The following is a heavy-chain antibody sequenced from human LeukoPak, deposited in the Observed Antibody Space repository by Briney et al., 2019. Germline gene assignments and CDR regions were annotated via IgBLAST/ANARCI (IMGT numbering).Heavy chain of an antibody. CDR1: GGSISSGGYY. Sequence: SETLSLTCTVSGGSISSGGYYSSWIRQHPGKGLEWIGYIYYSGSTYYSPSLKSRVTISVDTSKNQFSLKLSSVTAADTAVYYCARDLGGYSYFDYWGQGTLVTVSS. V-gene: IGHV4-31*03. D-gene: IGHD5-18*01. J-gene: IGHJ4*02. CDR2: IYYSGST. CDR3: ARDLGGYSYFDY.